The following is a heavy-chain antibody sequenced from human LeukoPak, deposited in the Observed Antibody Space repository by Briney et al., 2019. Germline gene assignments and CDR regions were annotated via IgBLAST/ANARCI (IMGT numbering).Heavy chain of an antibody. V-gene: IGHV1-69*05. J-gene: IGHJ3*02. CDR1: GGTFSSYA. CDR3: ARVLRYCSSTSCSTDAFDI. Sequence: SVRVSCKASGGTFSSYAISWVRQAPGQGLEWMGGIIPIFGTANYAQKFQGRVTITTDESTSTAYMELSSLRSEDTAVYYCARVLRYCSSTSCSTDAFDIWGQGTMVTVSS. D-gene: IGHD2-2*01. CDR2: IIPIFGTA.